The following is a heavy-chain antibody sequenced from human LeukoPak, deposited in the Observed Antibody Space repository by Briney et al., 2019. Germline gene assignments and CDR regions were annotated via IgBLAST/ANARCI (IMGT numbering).Heavy chain of an antibody. D-gene: IGHD3-10*01. J-gene: IGHJ4*02. V-gene: IGHV1-24*01. CDR2: FDPEDGET. Sequence: ASVKVSCKVSGYTLTELSMHWVRQAPGKGLEWMGGFDPEDGETIYAQKFQGRVTMTEDTSTDTAYMELSSLRSEDTAVYYCATYIWFGERYEPIFDYWGQGTLITVSS. CDR1: GYTLTELS. CDR3: ATYIWFGERYEPIFDY.